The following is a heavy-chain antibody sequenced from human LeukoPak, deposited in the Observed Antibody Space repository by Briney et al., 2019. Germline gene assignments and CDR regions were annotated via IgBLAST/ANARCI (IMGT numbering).Heavy chain of an antibody. D-gene: IGHD1-1*01. CDR3: ARHQRIDWNDQAFDY. CDR1: GGYIRTYY. CDR2: IYDSGST. V-gene: IGHV4-59*08. J-gene: IGHJ4*02. Sequence: SETLSLTCTVAGGYIRTYYWSWIRQPPGKGLEWIGDIYDSGSTKYNPSLKSRVTISVDTSKNQFSLKLSSVTAADTAVYYCARHQRIDWNDQAFDYWGQGTLVTVSS.